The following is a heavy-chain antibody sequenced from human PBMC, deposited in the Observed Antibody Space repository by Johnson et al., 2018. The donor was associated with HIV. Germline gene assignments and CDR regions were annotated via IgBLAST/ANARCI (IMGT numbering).Heavy chain of an antibody. CDR3: ASGAYSSSLTFDI. CDR1: GFTFSSYA. D-gene: IGHD6-6*01. V-gene: IGHV3-30*14. J-gene: IGHJ3*02. Sequence: QVLLVESGGGVVQPGRSLRLSCAASGFTFSSYAMHWVRQAPGKGLEWVAVISYDGSNKYYADSVKGRFIISRDNSKNTLYLQMNSLRVEDTAVYYCASGAYSSSLTFDIWGQGTMVTVSS. CDR2: ISYDGSNK.